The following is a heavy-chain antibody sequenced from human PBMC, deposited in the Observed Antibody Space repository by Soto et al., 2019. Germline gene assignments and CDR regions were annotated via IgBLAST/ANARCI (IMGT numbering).Heavy chain of an antibody. V-gene: IGHV3-30*03. D-gene: IGHD6-13*01. CDR1: GFTFSSYG. Sequence: VGSLRLSCAASGFTFSSYGMHWVRQAPGKGLEWVAVISYDGSNKYYADSVKGRFTISRDNSKNTLYLQMNSLRAEDTAVYYCAREKDIAAAGLIDYWGQGTLVTVSS. J-gene: IGHJ4*02. CDR3: AREKDIAAAGLIDY. CDR2: ISYDGSNK.